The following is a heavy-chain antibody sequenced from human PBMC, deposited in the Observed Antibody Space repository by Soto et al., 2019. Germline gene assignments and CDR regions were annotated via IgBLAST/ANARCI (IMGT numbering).Heavy chain of an antibody. Sequence: PGGSQTPSCAASGFTFSSSAMSWVRQAPGKGLEWVSAISGSGVSTYYADSVKGRFTISRDNSKNTLYLQMNSLRAEDTAVYYCAKSPGIYYYDSTGYYHYDYWGQGT. J-gene: IGHJ4*02. D-gene: IGHD3-22*01. CDR3: AKSPGIYYYDSTGYYHYDY. CDR2: ISGSGVST. V-gene: IGHV3-23*01. CDR1: GFTFSSSA.